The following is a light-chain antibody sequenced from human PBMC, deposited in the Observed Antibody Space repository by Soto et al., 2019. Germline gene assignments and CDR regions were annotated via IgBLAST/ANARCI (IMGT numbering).Light chain of an antibody. Sequence: DIQITQAPSTLSASVGDRVTITCRASQSISSWLAWYQQKPGKAPKLLIYDASSLESGVPSRFSGSGSGTEFTLTISSLQPDDFATYYCQQYNSYWAFGQGTKVDSK. CDR1: QSISSW. CDR3: QQYNSYWA. J-gene: IGKJ1*01. CDR2: DAS. V-gene: IGKV1-5*01.